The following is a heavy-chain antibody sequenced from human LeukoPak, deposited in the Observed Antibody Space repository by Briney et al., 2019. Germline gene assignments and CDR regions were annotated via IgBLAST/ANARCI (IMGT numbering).Heavy chain of an antibody. CDR3: ARDSGWTKDY. CDR2: IKQDGSEK. Sequence: GGSLRLSCAASGFTLSSFWMSWVRQAPGRGLEWVANIKQDGSEKYYVDSVKGRFTISRDNAKNSLYLQMNSLRAEDTAVYYCARDSGWTKDYWGQGTLVTVSS. CDR1: GFTLSSFW. J-gene: IGHJ4*02. D-gene: IGHD6-19*01. V-gene: IGHV3-7*01.